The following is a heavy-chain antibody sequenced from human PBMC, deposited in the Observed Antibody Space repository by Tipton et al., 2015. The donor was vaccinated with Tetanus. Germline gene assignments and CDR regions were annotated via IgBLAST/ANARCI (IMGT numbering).Heavy chain of an antibody. CDR3: ARIHDYWSGYFDF. V-gene: IGHV4-61*01. J-gene: IGHJ4*02. Sequence: TLSLTCTVFGGSVSSGSYYWAWIRQPPGKGLEYIGYILYGGSTHYNPSLKSRVTVSADPSENQFSLNLSSVTAADTAVYYCARIHDYWSGYFDFWGQGTLVTVSP. CDR2: ILYGGST. D-gene: IGHD3-3*01. CDR1: GGSVSSGSYY.